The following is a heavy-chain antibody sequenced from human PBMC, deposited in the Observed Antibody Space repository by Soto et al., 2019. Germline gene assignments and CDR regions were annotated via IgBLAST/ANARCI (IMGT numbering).Heavy chain of an antibody. V-gene: IGHV3-21*01. J-gene: IGHJ4*02. CDR1: GFTFSSYS. CDR3: ARDSWRGNWNDRFGFGY. Sequence: GGSLRLSCAASGFTFSSYSMNWVRQAPGKGLEWVSSISSSSSYIYYADSVKGRFTISRDNAKNSLYLQMNSLRAEDTAVYYCARDSWRGNWNDRFGFGYWGQGTLVTVSS. CDR2: ISSSSSYI. D-gene: IGHD1-1*01.